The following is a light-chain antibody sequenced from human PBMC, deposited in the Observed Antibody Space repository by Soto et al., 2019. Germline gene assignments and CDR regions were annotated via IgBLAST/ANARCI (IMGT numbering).Light chain of an antibody. CDR2: GAS. J-gene: IGKJ1*01. CDR3: QQYNNWPPWT. Sequence: IVMTQSPATLSVSPGERATLSCRASQGVSTNLAWYQQKPGQAPRLLIYGASTRATGIPVRFSGSGSGTEFTLTISSLQSEDFAVYYCQQYNNWPPWTFGQGTKVDIK. CDR1: QGVSTN. V-gene: IGKV3-15*01.